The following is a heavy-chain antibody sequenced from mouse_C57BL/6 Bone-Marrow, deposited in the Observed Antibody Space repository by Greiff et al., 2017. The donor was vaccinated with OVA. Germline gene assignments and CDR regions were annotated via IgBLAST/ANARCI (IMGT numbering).Heavy chain of an antibody. CDR1: GFTFSDYY. CDR3: ARDRGSSYWYFDV. D-gene: IGHD1-1*01. CDR2: ITYDGSSP. V-gene: IGHV5-16*01. Sequence: EVKLVESEGGLVPPGSSMKLSCTASGFTFSDYYMAWVRQVPATGLECVANITYDGSSPYSLDSLKSRFIISRDNAKNILYLQMSSLKSEDTATYYCARDRGSSYWYFDVWSTGTTVTVSS. J-gene: IGHJ1*03.